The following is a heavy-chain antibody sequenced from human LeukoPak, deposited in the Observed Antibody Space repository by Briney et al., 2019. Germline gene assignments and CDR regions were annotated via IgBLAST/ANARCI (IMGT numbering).Heavy chain of an antibody. CDR3: AKCHSGNYYYGMDV. V-gene: IGHV3-23*01. J-gene: IGHJ6*02. CDR2: ISGSGGST. CDR1: GFTFSDYY. Sequence: QAGGSLRLSCAASGFTFSDYYMSWIRQAPGKGLEWVSVISGSGGSTYYADSVKGRFTISRDNSKNTLYLQMNSLRAEDTAVYYCAKCHSGNYYYGMDVWGQGTTVTVSS. D-gene: IGHD1-26*01.